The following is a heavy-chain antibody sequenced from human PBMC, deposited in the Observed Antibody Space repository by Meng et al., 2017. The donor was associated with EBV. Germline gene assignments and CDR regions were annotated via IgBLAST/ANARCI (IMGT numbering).Heavy chain of an antibody. CDR3: ARGRWLQPGSYFDY. D-gene: IGHD5-24*01. CDR2: INHSGST. Sequence: LQQWGAGLLKPSETLSLTCAVYGGSFSGYYWSWIRQPPGKGLEWIGEINHSGSTNYNPSLKSRVTISVDTSKNQFSLKLSSVTAADTAVYYCARGRWLQPGSYFDYWGQGTLVTVSS. CDR1: GGSFSGYY. V-gene: IGHV4-34*01. J-gene: IGHJ4*02.